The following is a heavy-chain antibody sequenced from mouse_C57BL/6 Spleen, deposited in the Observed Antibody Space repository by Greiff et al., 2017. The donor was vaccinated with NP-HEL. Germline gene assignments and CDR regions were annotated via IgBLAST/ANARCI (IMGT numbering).Heavy chain of an antibody. J-gene: IGHJ2*01. D-gene: IGHD1-1*01. CDR1: GYTFTSYW. CDR3: ARREIYYYGSSYGY. V-gene: IGHV1-55*01. Sequence: QVQLQQPGAELVKPGASVKMSCKASGYTFTSYWITWVKQRPGQGLEWIGDIYPGSGSTNYNEKFKSKATLTVDTSSSTAYMQLSSLTSEDSAVYYCARREIYYYGSSYGYWGQGTTLTVAS. CDR2: IYPGSGST.